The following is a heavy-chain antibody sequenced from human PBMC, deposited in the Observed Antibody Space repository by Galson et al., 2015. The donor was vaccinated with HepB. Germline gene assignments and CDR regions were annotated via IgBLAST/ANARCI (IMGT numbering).Heavy chain of an antibody. CDR1: GDSIHSNDYY. D-gene: IGHD5-24*01. J-gene: IGHJ5*01. CDR3: ARHSLEYRDGWNYEYDSPRWGWFDS. V-gene: IGHV4-39*01. CDR2: IYYSGST. Sequence: LSLTCTVSGDSIHSNDYYWGWIRQPPGKGLEWIGSIYYSGSTYYNPSLKSRVTISLDTSKNQFSLKLSSVTASDTTIYYCARHSLEYRDGWNYEYDSPRWGWFDSWGQGILVTVSS.